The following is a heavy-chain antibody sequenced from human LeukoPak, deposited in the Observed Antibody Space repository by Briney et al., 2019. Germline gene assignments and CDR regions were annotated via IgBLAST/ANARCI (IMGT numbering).Heavy chain of an antibody. CDR2: IYYSGST. CDR1: GGSISSYY. J-gene: IGHJ6*02. V-gene: IGHV4-59*01. D-gene: IGHD2-15*01. CDR3: ARDNRSVDCSGGSCYVYYYYGMDV. Sequence: SETLSLTCTVSGGSISSYYWSWIRQPPGKGLEWIGYIYYSGSTNYNPSLKSRVTIPVDTSKNQFSLKLSSVTAADTAVYYCARDNRSVDCSGGSCYVYYYYGMDVWGQGTTVTVSS.